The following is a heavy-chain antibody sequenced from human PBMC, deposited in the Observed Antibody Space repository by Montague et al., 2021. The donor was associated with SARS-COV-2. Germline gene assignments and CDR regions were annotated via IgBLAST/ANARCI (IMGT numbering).Heavy chain of an antibody. V-gene: IGHV4-59*01. CDR3: AREVGGPSYFDY. Sequence: SETLSLTCTVSGGSISSNYWSWFRQPPGRGLEWIGDIYYSGSTNYNPSLESRVTISADTSKNHFSLKLRSVTAADTAVYYCAREVGGPSYFDYWGQGTLVTVSS. CDR2: IYYSGST. J-gene: IGHJ4*02. D-gene: IGHD2-15*01. CDR1: GGSISSNY.